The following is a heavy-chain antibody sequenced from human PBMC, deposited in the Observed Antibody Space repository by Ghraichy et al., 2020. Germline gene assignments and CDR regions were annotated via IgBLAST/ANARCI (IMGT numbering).Heavy chain of an antibody. Sequence: GGSLRLSCTVSGLPFSNYAFSWVRQSPGKGLEWVSAISGSADGTYYGDSVKGRFTISRDNSQNTLFLQMTKLRAADTALYFCATTGRRYGFWGGFGDPLEMWGQGTMVSVSS. CDR1: GLPFSNYA. V-gene: IGHV3-23*01. J-gene: IGHJ3*02. CDR3: ATTGRRYGFWGGFGDPLEM. CDR2: ISGSADGT. D-gene: IGHD3-3*01.